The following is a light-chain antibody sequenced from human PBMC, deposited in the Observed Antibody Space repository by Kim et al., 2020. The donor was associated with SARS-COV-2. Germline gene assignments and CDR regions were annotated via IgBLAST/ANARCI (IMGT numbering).Light chain of an antibody. CDR1: QSVGNY. Sequence: SLSPGERATLSCRASQSVGNYLAWYKQKPGQAPRLLIYDASNRATGIPARFSGSGSGTDFTLTVSSLEPEDFAVYYCQQRSFLITFGQGTRLEIK. V-gene: IGKV3-11*01. CDR3: QQRSFLIT. J-gene: IGKJ5*01. CDR2: DAS.